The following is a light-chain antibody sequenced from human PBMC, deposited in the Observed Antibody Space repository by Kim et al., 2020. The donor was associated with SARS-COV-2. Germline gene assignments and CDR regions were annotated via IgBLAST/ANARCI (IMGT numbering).Light chain of an antibody. J-gene: IGKJ4*01. Sequence: DIQMTQSPSSVSASVGDRVTIKCRASQGISTWLAWYQQKPGKAPKLLIYGASSLESGVPSRFSGSGSGTDFSLTISSLEPEDFATYHCQQAHSFPLTSGGGTKVNIK. CDR1: QGISTW. V-gene: IGKV1-12*01. CDR3: QQAHSFPLT. CDR2: GAS.